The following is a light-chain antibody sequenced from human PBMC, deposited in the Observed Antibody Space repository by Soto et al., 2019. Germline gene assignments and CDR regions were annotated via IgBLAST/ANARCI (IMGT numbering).Light chain of an antibody. CDR1: QGIKND. V-gene: IGKV1-6*01. CDR2: AAS. CDR3: LQDYNYPLT. Sequence: IQMTQSPSTVSAYVGDRVTITCRASQGIKNDLGWYQQKPGKAPKLLIYAASSLQSGVPSRFSGSGSGTDFTLTISSLQPEDFATYYCLQDYNYPLTFGGGTKVDIK. J-gene: IGKJ4*01.